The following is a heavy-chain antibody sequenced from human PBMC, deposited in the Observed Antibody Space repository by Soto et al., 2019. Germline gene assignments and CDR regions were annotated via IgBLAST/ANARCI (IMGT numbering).Heavy chain of an antibody. V-gene: IGHV4-39*01. D-gene: IGHD1-7*01. CDR3: ARGNWNSNYYYYMDV. Sequence: NPSETLSLTCTVSGGSISSSSYYWGWIRQPPGKGLEWIGSIYYSGSTYYNPSLKSRVTISVDTSKNQFSLKLSSVTAADTAVYYCARGNWNSNYYYYMDVWGKGTTVTVSS. CDR1: GGSISSSSYY. CDR2: IYYSGST. J-gene: IGHJ6*03.